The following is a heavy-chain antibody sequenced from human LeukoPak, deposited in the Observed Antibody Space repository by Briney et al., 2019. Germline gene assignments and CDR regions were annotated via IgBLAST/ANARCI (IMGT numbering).Heavy chain of an antibody. CDR3: HYYDRSGYYYHIDY. D-gene: IGHD3-22*01. CDR2: FDPEDGET. V-gene: IGHV1-24*01. Sequence: ASVKVSCRVSGYTLTELSMHWVRQAPGKGLEWMGSFDPEDGETIYAQQFQGRVTMTEDTSTDTAYMELSSLRSEDTAVYYCHYYDRSGYYYHIDYWGQGTLVTVCS. J-gene: IGHJ4*02. CDR1: GYTLTELS.